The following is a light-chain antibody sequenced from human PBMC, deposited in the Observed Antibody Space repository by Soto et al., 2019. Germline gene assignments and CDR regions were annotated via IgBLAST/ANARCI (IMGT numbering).Light chain of an antibody. CDR3: QQYDNSSSSLFT. J-gene: IGKJ3*01. Sequence: EIVLTQSPGTLSLSPGERATLSCRASQSVTSNYLAWYQQKPGQTPRLLIYGASSRATGIPDRFSGSGSGTDFTLTISRLEPEDFAVYYCQQYDNSSSSLFTFGPGTKVDI. CDR2: GAS. V-gene: IGKV3-20*01. CDR1: QSVTSNY.